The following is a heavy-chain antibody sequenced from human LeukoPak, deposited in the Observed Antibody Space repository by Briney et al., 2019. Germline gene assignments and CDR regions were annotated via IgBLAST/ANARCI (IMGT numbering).Heavy chain of an antibody. CDR1: GYTFAMFG. CDR3: ARDGNILTGPIPGSDLVY. J-gene: IGHJ4*02. V-gene: IGHV1-18*03. CDR2: SSAYNGDT. D-gene: IGHD3-9*01. Sequence: ASVKVSCKASGYTFAMFGISWVRQAPGQGFEWMGWSSAYNGDTKYSQRFQGRVTMSADTSTNTAYMDLRSLRSDDMAVYYCARDGNILTGPIPGSDLVYWGQGTLVTVSS.